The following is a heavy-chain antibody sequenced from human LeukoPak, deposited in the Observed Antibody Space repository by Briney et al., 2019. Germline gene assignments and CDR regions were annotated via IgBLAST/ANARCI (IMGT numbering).Heavy chain of an antibody. CDR2: ISASGNPM. D-gene: IGHD3-10*01. Sequence: GGSLRLSCAASGFSFRNSEMNWVRQAPGKGLEWISYISASGNPMFYADSVKGRFTISRDNAKNSLYLQMNSLRAEDTAIYYCAKDGGSGILYWGQGTLVTVSS. J-gene: IGHJ4*02. CDR1: GFSFRNSE. V-gene: IGHV3-48*03. CDR3: AKDGGSGILY.